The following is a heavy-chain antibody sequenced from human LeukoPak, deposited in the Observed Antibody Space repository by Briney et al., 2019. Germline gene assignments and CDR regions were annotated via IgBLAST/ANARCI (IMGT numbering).Heavy chain of an antibody. Sequence: KPGGSLRLSCAASGFTFSNAWMSWVRQAPGRGLEWVGRIKSKTDGGTTDYAAPVKGRFTISRDNAKNSLYLQMNSLRAEDTAVYYCARHTYYYGSGRWYNWFDPWGQGTLVTVSS. CDR3: ARHTYYYGSGRWYNWFDP. V-gene: IGHV3-15*01. J-gene: IGHJ5*02. CDR1: GFTFSNAW. CDR2: IKSKTDGGTT. D-gene: IGHD3-10*01.